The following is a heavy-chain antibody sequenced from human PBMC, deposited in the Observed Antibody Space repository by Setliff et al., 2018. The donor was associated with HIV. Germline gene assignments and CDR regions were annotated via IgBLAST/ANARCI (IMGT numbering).Heavy chain of an antibody. D-gene: IGHD3-10*01. V-gene: IGHV4-59*11. CDR3: ARGSDYYASDSFPSLHYDNMDV. J-gene: IGHJ6*02. CDR2: IYYSGST. Sequence: SETLSLTCTVSGGSISSHYWSWIRQPPGKGLEWIGSIYYSGSTNYNPSLKSRVTISVDTSKNQFSLKLSSVTAADTAVYYCARGSDYYASDSFPSLHYDNMDVWGQGTTVTVSS. CDR1: GGSISSHY.